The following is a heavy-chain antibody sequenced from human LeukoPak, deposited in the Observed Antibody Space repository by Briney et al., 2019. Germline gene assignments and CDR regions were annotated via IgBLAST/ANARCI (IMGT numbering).Heavy chain of an antibody. CDR1: GFSFSSYA. CDR3: AKDRIGTYYFFDS. CDR2: LSGTGGTR. Sequence: GGSLGLSCTASGFSFSSYAMTWVRQAPGKGLEWVSALSGTGGTRYYANSVKGRFTISRDNSKNTVYLQMNSLRADDTAVYYCAKDRIGTYYFFDSWGQGTLVTVSS. V-gene: IGHV3-23*01. J-gene: IGHJ4*02. D-gene: IGHD3-10*01.